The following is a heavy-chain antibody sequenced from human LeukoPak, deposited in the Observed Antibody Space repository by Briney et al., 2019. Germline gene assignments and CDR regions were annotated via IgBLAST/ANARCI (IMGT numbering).Heavy chain of an antibody. CDR2: ITPDGGAQ. J-gene: IGHJ4*02. V-gene: IGHV3-11*01. Sequence: GGSLRLSCAVYGFTFSDHYMSWIRQAPGKALEWVAYITPDGGAQYYANSVKGRFTLSRGNTKNSVYLQMNSLRADDSAVYYCARGQWGLDVWGQGTLVFVSS. CDR1: GFTFSDHY. D-gene: IGHD1-26*01. CDR3: ARGQWGLDV.